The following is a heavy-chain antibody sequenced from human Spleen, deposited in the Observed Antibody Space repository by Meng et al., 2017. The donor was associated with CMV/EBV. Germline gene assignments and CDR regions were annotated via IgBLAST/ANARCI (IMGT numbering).Heavy chain of an antibody. V-gene: IGHV3-21*01. CDR2: ISSGSIYI. CDR1: GFNFNIYS. Sequence: GESLKISCAASGFNFNIYSMNWVRQAPGKGLEWVSAISSGSIYIYYADSVKGRFTISRDNAENSLYLQMNNLRAEDTAVYYCARHARYNFDLWGQGTLVTVSS. CDR3: ARHARYNFDL. J-gene: IGHJ4*02. D-gene: IGHD5-18*01.